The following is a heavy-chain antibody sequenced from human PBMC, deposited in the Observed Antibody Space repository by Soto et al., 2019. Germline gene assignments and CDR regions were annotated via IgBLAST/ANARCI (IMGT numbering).Heavy chain of an antibody. Sequence: VQLVESGGGPVRPGGSLKLSCAASGFNFITYSLSWVRQAPGKGLEWVASISSSAVYIDYADSVKGRFTISRDNANNSLYLQMNRLRAEDTATYYCVRDGLDYYDTERLYFDKWGQGTLVTVSS. J-gene: IGHJ4*02. D-gene: IGHD3-22*01. V-gene: IGHV3-21*01. CDR3: VRDGLDYYDTERLYFDK. CDR2: ISSSAVYI. CDR1: GFNFITYS.